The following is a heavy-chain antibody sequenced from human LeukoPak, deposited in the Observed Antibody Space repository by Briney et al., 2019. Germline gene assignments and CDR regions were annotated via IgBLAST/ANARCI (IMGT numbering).Heavy chain of an antibody. V-gene: IGHV5-51*01. D-gene: IGHD1-26*01. CDR3: ARAMGATTAPFDY. Sequence: PGESLKISCKGSGYSFTTYWIGWVRQMPGKGLEWMGIIYPGDSDTRYSPSFQGQVTISADKSISTAYLQWNSLEASDTAIYYCARAMGATTAPFDYWGQGTLVTVSS. J-gene: IGHJ4*02. CDR1: GYSFTTYW. CDR2: IYPGDSDT.